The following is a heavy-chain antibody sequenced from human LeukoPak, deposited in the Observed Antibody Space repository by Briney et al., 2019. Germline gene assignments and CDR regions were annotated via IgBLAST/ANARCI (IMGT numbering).Heavy chain of an antibody. CDR2: IKQDGSEK. CDR3: ARAYYYDSSGYPFDY. V-gene: IGHV3-7*01. D-gene: IGHD3-22*01. J-gene: IGHJ4*02. CDR1: GFTFSSYW. Sequence: PGGSLRLSCAPSGFTFSSYWMSWVRQAPGKGLEWVANIKQDGSEKYYVDSVKGRFTISRDNAKNSLYLQMNSLRAEDTAVYYCARAYYYDSSGYPFDYWGQGTLVTVSS.